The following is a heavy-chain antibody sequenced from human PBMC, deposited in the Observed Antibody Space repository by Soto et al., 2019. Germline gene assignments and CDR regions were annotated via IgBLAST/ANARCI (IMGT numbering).Heavy chain of an antibody. Sequence: QVRLVESGGGVVQPGRSLRLSCAASGFNFGVFGMHWVRQAPGKGLEWLSILSYEGSEEYYADSVRGRFTISRDNSKNPLFLQMDSLRVDDTGVYYCALTRRSSLPEVAGPGFEYWGQGTLVTVS. V-gene: IGHV3-30*03. CDR1: GFNFGVFG. J-gene: IGHJ4*02. CDR3: ALTRRSSLPEVAGPGFEY. CDR2: LSYEGSEE. D-gene: IGHD6-19*01.